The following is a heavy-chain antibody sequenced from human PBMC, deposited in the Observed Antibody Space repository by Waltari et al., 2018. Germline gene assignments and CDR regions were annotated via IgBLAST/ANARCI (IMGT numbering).Heavy chain of an antibody. Sequence: QVQLVESGGGVVQPGRSLRLSCAASGFTFSSYGMPWVRQAPGKGLEWVAVISYDGSNKYYADSVKGRFTISRDNSKNTLYLQMNSLRAEDTAVYYCAKDRVGQLAIYYFDYWGQGTLVTVSS. J-gene: IGHJ4*02. CDR2: ISYDGSNK. CDR3: AKDRVGQLAIYYFDY. D-gene: IGHD6-6*01. CDR1: GFTFSSYG. V-gene: IGHV3-30*18.